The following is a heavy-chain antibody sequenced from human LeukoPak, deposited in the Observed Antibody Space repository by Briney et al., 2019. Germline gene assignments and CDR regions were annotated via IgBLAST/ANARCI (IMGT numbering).Heavy chain of an antibody. CDR2: ISYDGSNK. Sequence: GGSLRLSCAACGFTFSRNGMHWVRQAPGKGLEWVAAISYDGSNKWHADSVKGRFTISRDNSKHTLYLQMNSLRAEDTAVYYCARGGYWGDYVFDFWGPGTLVTVSS. CDR1: GFTFSRNG. J-gene: IGHJ4*02. D-gene: IGHD4-17*01. V-gene: IGHV3-30*03. CDR3: ARGGYWGDYVFDF.